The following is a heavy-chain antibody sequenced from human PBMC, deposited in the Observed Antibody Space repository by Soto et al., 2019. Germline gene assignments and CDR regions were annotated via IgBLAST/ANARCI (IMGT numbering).Heavy chain of an antibody. J-gene: IGHJ4*02. CDR3: AKDRSTGYSSGLSYFDY. D-gene: IGHD6-19*01. CDR1: GFTFSSYG. Sequence: GGSLRLSCAASGFTFSSYGMHRVRKAPGKGLEWVAVISYDGSNKYYADSVKGRFTISRDNSKNTLYLQMNSLRAEDTAVYYCAKDRSTGYSSGLSYFDYWGQGTLVTVSS. V-gene: IGHV3-30*18. CDR2: ISYDGSNK.